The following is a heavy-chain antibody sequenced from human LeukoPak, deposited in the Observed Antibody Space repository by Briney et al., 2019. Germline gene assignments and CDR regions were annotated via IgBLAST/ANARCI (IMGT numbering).Heavy chain of an antibody. CDR3: ARSTYYYDSSGYGSDY. D-gene: IGHD3-22*01. CDR1: GFTFSSYG. Sequence: PGRSLRLSCAASGFTFSSYGMHWVRQAPGKGLEWVAFIRYDGSNKYYADSVKGRFTISRDNSKNTLYLQMNSLRAEDTAVYYCARSTYYYDSSGYGSDYWGQGTLVTVSS. J-gene: IGHJ4*02. V-gene: IGHV3-30*02. CDR2: IRYDGSNK.